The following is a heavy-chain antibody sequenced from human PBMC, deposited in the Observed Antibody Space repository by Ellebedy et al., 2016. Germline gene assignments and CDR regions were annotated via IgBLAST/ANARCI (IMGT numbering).Heavy chain of an antibody. CDR3: TTVTYDILTGYELVY. V-gene: IGHV3-53*01. D-gene: IGHD3-9*01. J-gene: IGHJ4*02. CDR2: IYSGGTT. CDR1: GFTVSSNY. Sequence: GESLKISCAASGFTVSSNYMSWVRQAPGKGLEWVSVIYSGGTTHYADSVKGRFTISRDKSKNTMYLQMNSLRAEDTAVYYCTTVTYDILTGYELVYWGQGTLVTVSS.